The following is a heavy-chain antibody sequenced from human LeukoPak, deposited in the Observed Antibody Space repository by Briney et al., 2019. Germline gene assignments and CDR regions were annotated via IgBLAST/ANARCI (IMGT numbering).Heavy chain of an antibody. CDR3: ARDQYGSGSYETGDAFDI. D-gene: IGHD3-10*01. V-gene: IGHV3-53*01. Sequence: GGSLRLSCAASGFTFSNAWMSWVRQAPGKGLEWVSLLYSGGSTKYADSVKGRFTISRDTYKNTVFLQMNSLRADDTAVYYCARDQYGSGSYETGDAFDIWGQGTTVTVSS. CDR2: LYSGGST. CDR1: GFTFSNAW. J-gene: IGHJ3*02.